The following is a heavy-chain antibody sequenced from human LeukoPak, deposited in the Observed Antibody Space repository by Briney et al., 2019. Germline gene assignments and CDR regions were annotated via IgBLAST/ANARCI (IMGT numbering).Heavy chain of an antibody. D-gene: IGHD2-2*01. J-gene: IGHJ4*02. CDR3: AKTGVGYQLLSNFDY. V-gene: IGHV3-23*01. CDR1: GFTFSSYA. CDR2: ISGSGGST. Sequence: PGGSLRLSCAASGFTFSSYAMSWVRQAPGKGLEWVSAISGSGGSTYYADSVKGRFTISRDNSKNTLYLQMNSLRAEDTAVYYCAKTGVGYQLLSNFDYWGQGTLVTVSS.